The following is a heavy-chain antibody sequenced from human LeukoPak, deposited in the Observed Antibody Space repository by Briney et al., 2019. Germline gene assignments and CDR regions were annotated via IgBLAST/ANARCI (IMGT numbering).Heavy chain of an antibody. J-gene: IGHJ5*02. D-gene: IGHD2-2*01. CDR3: ARGHCSSTSCSRKGYWFDP. CDR1: GGSFSGSY. V-gene: IGHV4-34*01. Sequence: SETLSLTCAVYGGSFSGSYWSWIRQPPGKGLEWIGEINHSGSTNYNPSLKSRVTISVDTSKNQFSLKLSSVTAADTAVYYCARGHCSSTSCSRKGYWFDPWGQGTLVTVSS. CDR2: INHSGST.